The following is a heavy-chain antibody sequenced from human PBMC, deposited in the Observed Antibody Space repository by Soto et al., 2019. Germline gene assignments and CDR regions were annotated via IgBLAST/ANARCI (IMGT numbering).Heavy chain of an antibody. CDR1: GYFFRSDYF. J-gene: IGHJ6*02. D-gene: IGHD6-13*01. CDR2: VYQSGST. CDR3: ARDRPSSSWYNFHYYGMDV. Sequence: SETLSLTCAVSGYFFRSDYFWGWIRQPPGKGAEWIGSVYQSGSTYYNPSLKSRVNISVDTSKNQFSLKLSSVTAADTAVYYCARDRPSSSWYNFHYYGMDVWGQGTTVTESS. V-gene: IGHV4-38-2*02.